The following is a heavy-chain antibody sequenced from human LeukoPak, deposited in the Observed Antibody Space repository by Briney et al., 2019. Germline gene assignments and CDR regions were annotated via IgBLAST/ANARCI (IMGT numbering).Heavy chain of an antibody. V-gene: IGHV3-48*01. CDR2: ISSSSTT. CDR3: ARDGSGYYGDFDY. CDR1: GFTFSSYN. Sequence: GGSLRLSCAASGFTFSSYNMNWVRQAPGKGLEWVSYISSSSTTYYADSVKGRFTISRDNAKKSLYLHMNSLRAEDTAVYYCARDGSGYYGDFDYWGQGTLVTVSS. J-gene: IGHJ4*02. D-gene: IGHD3-22*01.